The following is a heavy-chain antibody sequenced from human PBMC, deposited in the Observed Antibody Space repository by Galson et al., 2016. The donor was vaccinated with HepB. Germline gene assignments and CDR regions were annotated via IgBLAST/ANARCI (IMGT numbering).Heavy chain of an antibody. D-gene: IGHD3-16*02. CDR3: ARDDDYVWGTYRYTRTVPQYYFDY. V-gene: IGHV3-30-3*01. CDR2: ISFDGGNN. Sequence: SLRLSCAASGFTFSSYAMHWVRQAPGKGLEWVAVISFDGGNNFYADSVKGRFTISRDNSKNTLYLQMNSLRAEDTAVYYCARDDDYVWGTYRYTRTVPQYYFDYWGQGTLVTVSS. J-gene: IGHJ4*02. CDR1: GFTFSSYA.